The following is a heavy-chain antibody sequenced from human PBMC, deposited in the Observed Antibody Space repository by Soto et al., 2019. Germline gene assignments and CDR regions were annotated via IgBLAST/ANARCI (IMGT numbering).Heavy chain of an antibody. CDR2: ISSSGSTI. D-gene: IGHD2-2*02. CDR1: GFTFSDYY. J-gene: IGHJ5*02. V-gene: IGHV3-11*01. Sequence: QVQLVESGGGLVKPGGSLRLSCAASGFTFSDYYMSWIRQAPGKGLEWVSYISSSGSTIYYADSVKGRFSISRDNAKYSLDLQMNSLRAEDTAVYYCARGIVGYCDRISCYIWFDPWGQGTLVTVSS. CDR3: ARGIVGYCDRISCYIWFDP.